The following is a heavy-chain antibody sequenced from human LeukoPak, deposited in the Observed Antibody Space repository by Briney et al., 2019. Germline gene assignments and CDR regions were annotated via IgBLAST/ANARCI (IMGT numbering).Heavy chain of an antibody. D-gene: IGHD3-16*02. CDR3: ARWYYDYVWGSYRYPGHFDY. CDR2: INHSGST. CDR1: GGSFSGYY. J-gene: IGHJ4*02. V-gene: IGHV4-34*01. Sequence: PSETLSLTCAVYGGSFSGYYWSWIRQPPGKGLEWIGEINHSGSTNYNPSLKSRVTISVDTSKNQFSLKLSSVTAAVTAVYYCARWYYDYVWGSYRYPGHFDYWGQGTLVTVSS.